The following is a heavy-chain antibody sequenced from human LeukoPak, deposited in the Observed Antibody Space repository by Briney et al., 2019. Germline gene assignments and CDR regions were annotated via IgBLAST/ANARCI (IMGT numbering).Heavy chain of an antibody. CDR2: LSYSGST. CDR1: GGSISRGHYY. D-gene: IGHD3-10*01. J-gene: IGHJ3*02. CDR3: ARVMNQADYYYGSGNAFDI. Sequence: PSETRSLTRSVSGGSISRGHYYWSSIRQPPAKGLGWSRYLSYSGSTYYNPSLKSRVTISVDTSKNQFSLKLSSVTAADTAVYYCARVMNQADYYYGSGNAFDIWGQGTMVTVSS. V-gene: IGHV4-30-4*01.